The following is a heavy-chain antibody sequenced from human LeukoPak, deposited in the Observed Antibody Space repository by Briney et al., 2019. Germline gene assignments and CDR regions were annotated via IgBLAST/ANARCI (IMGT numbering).Heavy chain of an antibody. D-gene: IGHD1-26*01. CDR1: GGSISSSSNY. J-gene: IGHJ4*02. V-gene: IGHV4-39*01. Sequence: SETLSLTCTVSGGSISSSSNYWAWIRQPPGKGLEWIGSIYYSGSTYYNPSLKSRVTISVDTSKNQFSLKLSSVTAADTAVYYCARGIVGATTGDWGQGTLVTVSS. CDR3: ARGIVGATTGD. CDR2: IYYSGST.